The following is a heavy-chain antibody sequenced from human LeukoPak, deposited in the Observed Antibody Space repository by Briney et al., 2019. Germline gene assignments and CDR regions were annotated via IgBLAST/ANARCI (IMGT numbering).Heavy chain of an antibody. J-gene: IGHJ3*02. D-gene: IGHD3-10*01. Sequence: GGSLRLSCAASGFNFSSYEMNWVRQAPGKGLEWVSYISSSGSTIYYADSVKGRFTISRDNAKNSLYLQMNSLRAEDTAVYYCARLFGVLPDDAFDIWGQGTMVTVSS. V-gene: IGHV3-48*03. CDR1: GFNFSSYE. CDR2: ISSSGSTI. CDR3: ARLFGVLPDDAFDI.